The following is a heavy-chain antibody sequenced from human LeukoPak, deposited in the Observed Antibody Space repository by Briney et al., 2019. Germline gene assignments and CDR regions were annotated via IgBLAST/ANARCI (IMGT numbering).Heavy chain of an antibody. J-gene: IGHJ3*02. D-gene: IGHD3-16*01. CDR1: GFTFSSYS. Sequence: PGGSLRLSCAVSGFTFSSYSMNWVRQAPGKGLEWVSSITSSSSYIYYADSVKGRFTISRDNAKNSLYLQMNNLRAEDAAVYYCARLGFAFDIWGQGTMVTVSS. CDR2: ITSSSSYI. V-gene: IGHV3-21*01. CDR3: ARLGFAFDI.